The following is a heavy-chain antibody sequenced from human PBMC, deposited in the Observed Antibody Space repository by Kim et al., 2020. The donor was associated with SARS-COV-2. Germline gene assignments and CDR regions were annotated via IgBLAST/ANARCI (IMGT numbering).Heavy chain of an antibody. J-gene: IGHJ4*02. V-gene: IGHV1-18*01. CDR2: GNT. CDR3: TLGAYYFDY. D-gene: IGHD1-26*01. Sequence: GNTNYAQKLQGRVTMTTDTSTSTAYMELRSLRSDDTAVYYCTLGAYYFDYWGQGTLVTVSS.